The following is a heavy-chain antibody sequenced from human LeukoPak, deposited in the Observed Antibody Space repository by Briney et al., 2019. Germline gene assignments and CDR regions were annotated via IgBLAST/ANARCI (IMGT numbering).Heavy chain of an antibody. CDR2: IYHTGST. CDR3: ATFSPAIDSGRFDP. Sequence: PSETLSLTCTVSGDSVISGDYRWTWIRQHPGKGLECIGYIYHTGSTYYNPSLKSRVTISLDTSKNQFSLRLSSVTAADTAVYYCATFSPAIDSGRFDPWGQGTLVIVSS. V-gene: IGHV4-31*03. D-gene: IGHD2-15*01. CDR1: GDSVISGDYR. J-gene: IGHJ5*02.